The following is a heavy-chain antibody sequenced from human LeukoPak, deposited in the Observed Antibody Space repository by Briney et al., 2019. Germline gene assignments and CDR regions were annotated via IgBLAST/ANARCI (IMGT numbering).Heavy chain of an antibody. CDR2: IYYSGST. CDR1: GGSISGYY. CDR3: ARDCTNAGSGMDV. D-gene: IGHD2-8*01. V-gene: IGHV4-59*01. Sequence: SETLSLTCTVSGGSISGYYWSWIRQPPGKGLEWIGYIYYSGSTNYNPSLKSRVTISVDTSKNQFSLKLSSVTAADTAVYYCARDCTNAGSGMDVWGQGTTVTVSS. J-gene: IGHJ6*02.